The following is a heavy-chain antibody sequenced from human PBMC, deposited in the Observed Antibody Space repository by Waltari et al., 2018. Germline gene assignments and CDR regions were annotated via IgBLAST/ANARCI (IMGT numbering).Heavy chain of an antibody. CDR2: INHSGST. Sequence: QVQLQQWGAGLLKPSETLSLTCAVYGGSFSGYYWSWIRQPPGKGLEWIGEINHSGSTNYNPSLKSRVTISVDTSKNQFSLKLSSVTAADTAVYYCASSSSWYYYYYMDVWGKGTTVTVSS. CDR1: GGSFSGYY. D-gene: IGHD6-13*01. J-gene: IGHJ6*03. CDR3: ASSSSWYYYYYMDV. V-gene: IGHV4-34*01.